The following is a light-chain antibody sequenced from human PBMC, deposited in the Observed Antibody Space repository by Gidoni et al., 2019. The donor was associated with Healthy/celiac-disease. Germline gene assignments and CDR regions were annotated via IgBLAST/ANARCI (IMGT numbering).Light chain of an antibody. V-gene: IGKV1-9*01. CDR1: QGISSY. CDR2: AAS. Sequence: DIQSTQSPSFLSASVGDRVTITCWASQGISSYLAWYQQKPGKAPKLLIYAASTLQSGVPSRFSGSGSGTEFTLTISSLQPEDFATYYCQQLNSYPITFGQGTRLEIK. CDR3: QQLNSYPIT. J-gene: IGKJ5*01.